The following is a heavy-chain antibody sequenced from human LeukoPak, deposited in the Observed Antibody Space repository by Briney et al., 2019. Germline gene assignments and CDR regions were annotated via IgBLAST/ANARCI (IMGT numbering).Heavy chain of an antibody. D-gene: IGHD3-3*01. J-gene: IGHJ4*02. Sequence: AGGSLRLSCAASGFTFSSYAMSWVRQAPGQGLEWVSGISNSGGSTYYADSVKGRFTISRDNSKNTLYLQMNSLRAEDTAVYYCAKDPSYYDFWSGYYLYFDYWGQGTLVTVFS. CDR1: GFTFSSYA. V-gene: IGHV3-23*01. CDR2: ISNSGGST. CDR3: AKDPSYYDFWSGYYLYFDY.